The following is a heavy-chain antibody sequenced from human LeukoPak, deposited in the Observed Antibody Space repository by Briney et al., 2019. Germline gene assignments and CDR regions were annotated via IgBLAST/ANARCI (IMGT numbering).Heavy chain of an antibody. Sequence: VKVSCKASGYTFANFGITWVRQAPGQGLEWMGWISVYNGNTNYAQNLQGRDTLTTDTSTSTAYMELRSLRSDDTALYYCARTCTSSSCYMVHWGQGTLVNVSS. CDR1: GYTFANFG. D-gene: IGHD2-2*02. V-gene: IGHV1-18*01. CDR2: ISVYNGNT. CDR3: ARTCTSSSCYMVH. J-gene: IGHJ4*02.